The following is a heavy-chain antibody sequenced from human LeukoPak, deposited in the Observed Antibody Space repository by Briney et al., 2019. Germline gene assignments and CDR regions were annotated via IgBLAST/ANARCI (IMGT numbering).Heavy chain of an antibody. D-gene: IGHD3-22*01. CDR3: ARDLGQYYYDSIGLGFDY. V-gene: IGHV3-74*01. Sequence: GGSLRLSCAASGFTFSSYWMHWVRQAPGKGLVWVSRINSDGSSTSYADSVKGRFTISRDNAKNTLYLQMNSLRAEDTAVYYCARDLGQYYYDSIGLGFDYWGQGTLVTVSS. J-gene: IGHJ4*02. CDR2: INSDGSST. CDR1: GFTFSSYW.